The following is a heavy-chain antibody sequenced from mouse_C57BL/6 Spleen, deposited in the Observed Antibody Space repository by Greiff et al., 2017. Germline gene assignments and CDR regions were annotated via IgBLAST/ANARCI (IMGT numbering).Heavy chain of an antibody. J-gene: IGHJ1*03. Sequence: QVQLQQPGAELVRPGSSVKLSCKASGYTFTSYWMDWVKQRPGQGLEWIGNIYPSDSETHYNQKFKDKATLTVDKSSSTAYMQLSSLTSEDSAVYYCARRDWAFYWYFDVWGTGTTVTVSS. CDR3: ARRDWAFYWYFDV. D-gene: IGHD4-1*01. CDR1: GYTFTSYW. V-gene: IGHV1-61*01. CDR2: IYPSDSET.